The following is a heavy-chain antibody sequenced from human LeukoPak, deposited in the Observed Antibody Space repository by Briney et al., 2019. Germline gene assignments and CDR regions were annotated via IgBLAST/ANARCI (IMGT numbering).Heavy chain of an antibody. J-gene: IGHJ5*02. CDR1: GGSISSSNYY. D-gene: IGHD2-2*01. CDR3: ARLIRNCSSASCLIDRFDP. CDR2: IYYGGST. Sequence: SETLSLTCTVSGGSISSSNYYWGWIRQPPGKGLEWVGNIYYGGSTYYNPSLKSRVTISVDTSKNQFSLKLNSVTAADTAVYFCARLIRNCSSASCLIDRFDPWGQGTLVTVSS. V-gene: IGHV4-39*01.